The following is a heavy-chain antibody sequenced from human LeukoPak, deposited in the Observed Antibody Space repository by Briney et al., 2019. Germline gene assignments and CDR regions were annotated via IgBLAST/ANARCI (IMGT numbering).Heavy chain of an antibody. Sequence: GGSLRLSCAASGFTFSSYAMHWVRQAPSKGLEWVAVISYDGSNKYYADSVKGRFTISRDNSKNTLYLQMNSLRAEDTAVYYCARDSHDCSGGSCYVRPVFLFDYWCQGTLVTVSS. CDR1: GFTFSSYA. CDR2: ISYDGSNK. V-gene: IGHV3-30*04. D-gene: IGHD2-15*01. CDR3: ARDSHDCSGGSCYVRPVFLFDY. J-gene: IGHJ4*02.